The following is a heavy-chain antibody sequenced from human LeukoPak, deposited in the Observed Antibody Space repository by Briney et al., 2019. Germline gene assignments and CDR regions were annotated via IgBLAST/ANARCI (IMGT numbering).Heavy chain of an antibody. J-gene: IGHJ4*02. CDR3: ARGPDGAYYFDS. V-gene: IGHV5-51*01. CDR1: GYSFTSYW. Sequence: GESLKISSKGSGYSFTSYWIGWVRQMPGKGLEWMGLIYPYDSDTRYSPSFQGQVTISVDKSISTAYLQWTSLKASDTALYFCARGPDGAYYFDSWGQGTLVSVSS. D-gene: IGHD1-14*01. CDR2: IYPYDSDT.